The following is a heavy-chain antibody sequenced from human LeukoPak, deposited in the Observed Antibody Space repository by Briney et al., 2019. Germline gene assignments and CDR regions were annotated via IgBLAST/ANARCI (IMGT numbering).Heavy chain of an antibody. CDR2: INPNSGDT. Sequence: GASVKVSCKASGYTFTGYYMHWVRQAPGQGLEWMGWINPNSGDTKYAQKFQGRVTMTRDTSISTAYMELSRLKSDDTAVYYCARDHCTSSGCYEDYYYGMDVWGQGTTVTVSS. J-gene: IGHJ6*02. D-gene: IGHD2-2*01. V-gene: IGHV1-2*02. CDR1: GYTFTGYY. CDR3: ARDHCTSSGCYEDYYYGMDV.